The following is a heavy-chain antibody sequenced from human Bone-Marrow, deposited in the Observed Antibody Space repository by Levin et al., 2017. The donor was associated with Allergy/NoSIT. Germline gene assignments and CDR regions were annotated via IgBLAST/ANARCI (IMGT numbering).Heavy chain of an antibody. V-gene: IGHV3-74*01. Sequence: PSETLSLTCAASGFTFSDHWMHWVRQAPGKGLVWVSRIKSDGSLTSYADFVKGRFSISRDNTKNTLYLQMNSLSAEDTAVYFCTRHCGGDCYSPSAFEYWGQGIPVTVSS. J-gene: IGHJ4*02. CDR2: IKSDGSLT. CDR3: TRHCGGDCYSPSAFEY. CDR1: GFTFSDHW. D-gene: IGHD2-21*02.